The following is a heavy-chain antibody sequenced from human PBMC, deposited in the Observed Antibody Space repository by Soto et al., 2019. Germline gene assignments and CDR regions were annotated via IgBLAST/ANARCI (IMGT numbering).Heavy chain of an antibody. CDR2: ISSSSSYI. Sequence: GGSLRLSCAASGFTFSSYSMNWVRQAPGKGLEWVSSISSSSSYIYYADSVKGRFTISRDNAKNSLYLQMNSLRAEDTAVYYCARDAEGPRAETNGMDVWGQGTTVTVSS. CDR3: ARDAEGPRAETNGMDV. CDR1: GFTFSSYS. J-gene: IGHJ6*02. D-gene: IGHD1-26*01. V-gene: IGHV3-21*01.